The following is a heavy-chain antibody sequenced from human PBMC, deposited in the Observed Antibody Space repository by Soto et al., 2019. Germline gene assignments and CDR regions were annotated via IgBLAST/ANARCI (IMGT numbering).Heavy chain of an antibody. Sequence: EVQLVQSGAEVKKPGESLKISCKGSGYSFTSYWIGWVRQMPGKGLEWMGIIYPGDSDTRYSPSFQGQVTISADKSISAAYLQGSGLKASDTAMYYCARLGIAVAGTYGMDVWGQGTPVPVPS. J-gene: IGHJ6*02. CDR3: ARLGIAVAGTYGMDV. D-gene: IGHD6-19*01. CDR2: IYPGDSDT. V-gene: IGHV5-51*03. CDR1: GYSFTSYW.